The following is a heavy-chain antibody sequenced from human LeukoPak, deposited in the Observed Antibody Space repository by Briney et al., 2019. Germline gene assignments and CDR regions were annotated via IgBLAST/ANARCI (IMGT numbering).Heavy chain of an antibody. D-gene: IGHD4-17*01. V-gene: IGHV4-4*02. J-gene: IGHJ5*02. CDR2: IYHSGST. Sequence: PSETLSLTCAVSGASISSSYWWSWVRQPPGKGLEWIGEIYHSGSTNYNPSLKSRVTISVDKSKNQFSLKLSSVTAADTAVYYCARGYGSLPWGWFDPWGQGTLVTVSS. CDR1: GASISSSYW. CDR3: ARGYGSLPWGWFDP.